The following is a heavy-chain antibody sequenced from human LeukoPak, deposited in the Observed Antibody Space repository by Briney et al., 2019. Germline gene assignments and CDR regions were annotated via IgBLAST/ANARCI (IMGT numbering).Heavy chain of an antibody. CDR2: IYHSGST. D-gene: IGHD5-24*01. V-gene: IGHV4-4*02. CDR1: GGSISSSNW. Sequence: PSETLSLTCAVSGGSISSSNWWSWVRQPPGKGLEWIGEIYHSGSTNYNPSLKSRVTISVDKSKNQFSLKLSSVTAADTAVYYCARDLGDGYLANDYWGQGTLVTVSS. J-gene: IGHJ4*02. CDR3: ARDLGDGYLANDY.